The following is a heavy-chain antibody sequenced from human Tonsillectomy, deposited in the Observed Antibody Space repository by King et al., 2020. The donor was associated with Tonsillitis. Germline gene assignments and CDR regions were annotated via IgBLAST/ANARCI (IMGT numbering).Heavy chain of an antibody. CDR1: GFTFTTYS. J-gene: IGHJ1*01. D-gene: IGHD6-19*01. CDR2: ISSTGSTI. CDR3: AREGPGVGGWAPPLAEYFQH. Sequence: VQLVESGGGLVQPGGSLRLSCAASGFTFTTYSINWVRQAPGKGLEWVSYISSTGSTIYYADSVKGRFTISRDTAKNSVYLQMHSLRDEDTAVYYCAREGPGVGGWAPPLAEYFQHWGQGTLVTVSS. V-gene: IGHV3-48*02.